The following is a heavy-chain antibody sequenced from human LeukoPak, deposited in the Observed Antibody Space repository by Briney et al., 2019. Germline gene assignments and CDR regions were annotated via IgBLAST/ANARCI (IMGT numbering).Heavy chain of an antibody. V-gene: IGHV1-24*01. D-gene: IGHD4-23*01. CDR2: FDPEDGET. J-gene: IGHJ1*01. Sequence: GASVKVSCKGSGYTLTELSMHWVRQAPGKGLEWMGGFDPEDGETIYAQKFRGRVTITADKSTSTAYMELSSLRSEDTAVYYCATPFDYGGNPEYFQHWGQGTLVTVSS. CDR3: ATPFDYGGNPEYFQH. CDR1: GYTLTELS.